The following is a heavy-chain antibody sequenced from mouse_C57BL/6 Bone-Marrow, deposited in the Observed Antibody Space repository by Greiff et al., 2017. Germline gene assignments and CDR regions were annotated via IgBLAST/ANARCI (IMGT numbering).Heavy chain of an antibody. V-gene: IGHV1-54*01. CDR1: GYAFTNYL. D-gene: IGHD1-1*01. CDR2: IIPGSGGT. Sequence: VQLQESGAELVRPGTSVKVSCKASGYAFTNYLIEWVKQRPGQGLEWIGVIIPGSGGTNYNEKFKGRATLTADTSSSTAYMQLSSLTSEDSAVYVCARWHYGSSLDYWGKGTTLTVSS. J-gene: IGHJ2*01. CDR3: ARWHYGSSLDY.